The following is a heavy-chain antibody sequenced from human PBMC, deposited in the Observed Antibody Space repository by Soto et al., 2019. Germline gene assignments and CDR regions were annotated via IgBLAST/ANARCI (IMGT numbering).Heavy chain of an antibody. CDR1: GGSISSGAYY. V-gene: IGHV4-31*03. Sequence: QVQLQESGPGLVKPSQTLSLICTVSGGSISSGAYYWSWIRQHPGKGLEWIGYIYYSGSTYYSPSLKSRVIISVDTSKNHFSLRLSSVTAADTAVYYCARDNNPDGFGGHRDAFDIWGQGTMVTVSS. J-gene: IGHJ3*02. CDR2: IYYSGST. D-gene: IGHD2-15*01. CDR3: ARDNNPDGFGGHRDAFDI.